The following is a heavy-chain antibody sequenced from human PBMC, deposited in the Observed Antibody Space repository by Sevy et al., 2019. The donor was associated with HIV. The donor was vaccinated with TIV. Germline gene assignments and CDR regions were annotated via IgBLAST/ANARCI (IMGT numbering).Heavy chain of an antibody. V-gene: IGHV3-30*18. CDR3: AQDRAGSGSDPVGHYYYYYGMDV. CDR2: ISYDGSNK. Sequence: GGSLRLSCAASGFTFSSYGMHWVRQAPGKGLEWVAVISYDGSNKYYADSVKGQFTISRDNSRNTLFLQMNSLRAEDTAVYYCAQDRAGSGSDPVGHYYYYYGMDVWGQGTTVTVSS. D-gene: IGHD3-10*01. J-gene: IGHJ6*02. CDR1: GFTFSSYG.